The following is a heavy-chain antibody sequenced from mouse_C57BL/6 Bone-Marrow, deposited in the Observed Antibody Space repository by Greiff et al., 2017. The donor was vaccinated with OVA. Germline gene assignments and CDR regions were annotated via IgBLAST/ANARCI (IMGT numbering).Heavy chain of an antibody. Sequence: QVQLQQPGAELVKPGASVKVSCKASGYTFTSYWMHWVKQRPGPGLEWIGRIHPSDSDTNYNQKFKGKATLTVDNSSSTAYMQLSSLTSEDSAVYYCAISVSSTTVVARGYFDVWGTGTTVTVSS. CDR3: AISVSSTTVVARGYFDV. V-gene: IGHV1-74*01. CDR2: IHPSDSDT. CDR1: GYTFTSYW. D-gene: IGHD1-1*01. J-gene: IGHJ1*03.